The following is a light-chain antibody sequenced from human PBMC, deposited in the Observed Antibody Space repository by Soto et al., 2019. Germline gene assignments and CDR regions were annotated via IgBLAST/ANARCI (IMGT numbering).Light chain of an antibody. J-gene: IGKJ1*01. V-gene: IGKV3-15*01. CDR3: QQYNNWPRT. CDR1: QSVSSN. CDR2: GAS. Sequence: EVCMTQSPATLSVSPGERATLSCRASQSVSSNLAWYQQKPGQAPRLLIYGASTRATGIPARFSGSGSGTEFTLTISSLQSEDFAVYYCQQYNNWPRTFGQGTKV.